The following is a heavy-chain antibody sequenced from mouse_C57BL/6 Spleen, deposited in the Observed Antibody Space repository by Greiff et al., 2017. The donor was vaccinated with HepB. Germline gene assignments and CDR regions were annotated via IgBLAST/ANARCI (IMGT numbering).Heavy chain of an antibody. Sequence: EVKLMESGGDLVKPGGSLKLSCAASGFTFSSYGMSWVRQTPDKRLEWVATISSGGSYTYYPDSVKGRFTISRDNAKNTLYLQMSSLKSEDTAMYYCARNPSGFDYWGQGTTLTVSS. D-gene: IGHD6-1*01. CDR1: GFTFSSYG. V-gene: IGHV5-6*01. J-gene: IGHJ2*01. CDR2: ISSGGSYT. CDR3: ARNPSGFDY.